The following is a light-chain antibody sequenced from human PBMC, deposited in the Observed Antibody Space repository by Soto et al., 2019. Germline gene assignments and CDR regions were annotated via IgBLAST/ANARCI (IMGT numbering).Light chain of an antibody. J-gene: IGKJ1*01. CDR3: QKYNSAPWT. Sequence: DIQMTQSPSTLSASVGDRVTITCRASQSVTNLLAWYQQKPGEVPKLLIYAASTLQSGVPSRFSGSGSGTDFTLTISSLQPEDVATYYCQKYNSAPWTFGQGTKVDIK. CDR1: QSVTNL. CDR2: AAS. V-gene: IGKV1-27*01.